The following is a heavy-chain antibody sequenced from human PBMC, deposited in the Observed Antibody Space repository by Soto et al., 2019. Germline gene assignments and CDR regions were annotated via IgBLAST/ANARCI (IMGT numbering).Heavy chain of an antibody. Sequence: ASVKVSCKASGYTFKSYDVMWVRKAPGQGLEWMGWISGNNGRGDYAENFQGRVIMTTDTSTATAPVELMGLRSYDPAVYYCARKGYIDNFAMEVWGQGRTDRDSS. CDR3: ARKGYIDNFAMEV. J-gene: IGHJ6*02. D-gene: IGHD5-12*01. CDR1: GYTFKSYD. V-gene: IGHV1-18*04. CDR2: ISGNNGRG.